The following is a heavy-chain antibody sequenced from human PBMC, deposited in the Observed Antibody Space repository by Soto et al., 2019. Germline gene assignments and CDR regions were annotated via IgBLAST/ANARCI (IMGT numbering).Heavy chain of an antibody. D-gene: IGHD3-10*01. CDR1: GFTFSSYG. V-gene: IGHV3-30*18. J-gene: IGHJ4*02. CDR3: AKDVLIRGVITYYFYY. Sequence: QVQLVESGGGVVQPGRSLRLSCAASGFTFSSYGMHWVRQAPGKGLEWVAVISYDGSNKYYADSVKGRFTISRDNSKNTLDLQMNSLRAEDTDVYYCAKDVLIRGVITYYFYYCGQGPLVTVSS. CDR2: ISYDGSNK.